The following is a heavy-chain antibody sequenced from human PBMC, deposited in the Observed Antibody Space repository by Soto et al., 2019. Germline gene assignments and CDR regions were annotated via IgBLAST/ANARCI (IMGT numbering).Heavy chain of an antibody. CDR1: GFTFSNYW. V-gene: IGHV3-74*01. D-gene: IGHD3-16*01. CDR3: ERDLGGVGSY. Sequence: GGSLTLSCAASGFTFSNYWMHWVRQAPGKGLVWVSRLNTNGRITDYADSVRGGFTISRDNARNMLFLQINSLKVEGTVVYYCERDLGGVGSYWGQGTLVTVSS. J-gene: IGHJ4*02. CDR2: LNTNGRIT.